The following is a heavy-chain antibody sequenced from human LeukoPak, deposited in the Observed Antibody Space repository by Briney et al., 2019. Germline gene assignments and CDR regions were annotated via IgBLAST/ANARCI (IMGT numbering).Heavy chain of an antibody. D-gene: IGHD6-13*01. Sequence: SETLSLTCTVSGDSINGFYWNWIRQPPGKGLEWIGYIYYSGNTNYNSSLKSRVTISVDTSKNQFSLKLSSVTAADTAVYYCARQGYGDSSSWFYFDYWGQGTLVTVSS. CDR1: GDSINGFY. J-gene: IGHJ4*02. V-gene: IGHV4-59*08. CDR2: IYYSGNT. CDR3: ARQGYGDSSSWFYFDY.